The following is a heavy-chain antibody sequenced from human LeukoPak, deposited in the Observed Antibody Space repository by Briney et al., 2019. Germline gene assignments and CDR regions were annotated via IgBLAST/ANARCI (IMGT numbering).Heavy chain of an antibody. Sequence: PETLSLTCTVSGGSITSDNYYWAWIRQPPGKGLEWIGVIHYHGSTNYNPSLKSRVAISVDTSKKQFSLNLSSVTAADTAVYYCARYSGSEGWFDPWGQGTLVIVSS. V-gene: IGHV4-39*01. J-gene: IGHJ5*02. CDR1: GGSITSDNYY. D-gene: IGHD6-19*01. CDR3: ARYSGSEGWFDP. CDR2: IHYHGST.